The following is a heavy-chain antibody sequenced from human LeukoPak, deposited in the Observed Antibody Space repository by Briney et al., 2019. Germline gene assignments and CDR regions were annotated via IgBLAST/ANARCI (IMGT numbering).Heavy chain of an antibody. CDR2: INPNSGGT. CDR3: ATGSSSSRGWFDP. V-gene: IGHV1-2*06. Sequence: ASVKVSCKASGYTFTGYYMHWVRQAPGQGLEWMGRINPNSGGTNYAQKFQGRVTMTRDTSISTAYMELSRLRSDDTAVYYCATGSSSSRGWFDPWGQGTLVTVSS. CDR1: GYTFTGYY. J-gene: IGHJ5*02. D-gene: IGHD6-6*01.